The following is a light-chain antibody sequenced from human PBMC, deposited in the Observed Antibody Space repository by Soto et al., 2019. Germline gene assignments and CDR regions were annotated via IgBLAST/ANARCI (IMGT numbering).Light chain of an antibody. Sequence: QSVLTQPPSASGTPGQTVTISCSGATSNIGRTYAFWYQQLQGTAPKLLIYRNNQRPSGVSSRFSGSRSGSSASLAITGRRVAEEADDYCASWDNNLNGPIFGGGTKLTVL. V-gene: IGLV1-47*01. J-gene: IGLJ2*01. CDR2: RNN. CDR3: ASWDNNLNGPI. CDR1: TSNIGRTY.